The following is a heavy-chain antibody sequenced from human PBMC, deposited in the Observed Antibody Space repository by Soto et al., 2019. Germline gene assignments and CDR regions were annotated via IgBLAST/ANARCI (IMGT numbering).Heavy chain of an antibody. Sequence: SETLSLTCTVSGGSISSYYWSWIRQPPGKGLEWIGYIYYSGSTNYNPSLKSRVTISVDTSKNQFSLKLSSVTAADTAVYYCARERLDFWSWGMDGWGQGTTVTVSS. D-gene: IGHD3-3*01. CDR2: IYYSGST. CDR1: GGSISSYY. J-gene: IGHJ6*02. V-gene: IGHV4-59*01. CDR3: ARERLDFWSWGMDG.